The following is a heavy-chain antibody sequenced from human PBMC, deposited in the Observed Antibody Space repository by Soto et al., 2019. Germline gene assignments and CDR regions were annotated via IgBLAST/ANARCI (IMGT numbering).Heavy chain of an antibody. D-gene: IGHD2-15*01. CDR3: ARGLLGFGSPYYFDS. Sequence: XSVKVSCQASVYIFTRYYMHWVRQAPGQGLEWMGIINPSGGSTSYTQKFQGRVTMTRDTSTSTVYMDLSSLRSEDTAVYYCARGLLGFGSPYYFDSWGQGTLVTVSS. J-gene: IGHJ4*02. V-gene: IGHV1-46*01. CDR2: INPSGGST. CDR1: VYIFTRYY.